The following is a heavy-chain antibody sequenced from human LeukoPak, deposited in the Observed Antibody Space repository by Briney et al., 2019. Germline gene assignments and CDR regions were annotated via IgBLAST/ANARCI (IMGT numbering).Heavy chain of an antibody. CDR2: IYYSGST. V-gene: IGHV4-59*01. J-gene: IGHJ4*02. D-gene: IGHD1-14*01. CDR3: ARDLGGNPWYFDY. Sequence: SGTLSLTCTVSGGTIRSYYWSWIRQPPGKGLEWIGNIYYSGSTNVHPSLKSRVTISVDTSKNQLSLDLSSVTTADTAVYYCARDLGGNPWYFDYWGQGILVTVSS. CDR1: GGTIRSYY.